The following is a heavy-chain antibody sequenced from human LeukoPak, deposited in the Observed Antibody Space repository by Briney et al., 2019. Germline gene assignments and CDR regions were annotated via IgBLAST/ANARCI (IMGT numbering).Heavy chain of an antibody. CDR1: GFTFSSYW. Sequence: PGGSLRLSCAASGFTFSSYWMHWVRQAPGKGLVWVSRINSDGSSTSYADSVKGRFTISRDNAKNTLYLQMNSLRAEDTAVYYCAKGGDGYEYNWFDPWGQGTLVTVSS. CDR3: AKGGDGYEYNWFDP. CDR2: INSDGSST. J-gene: IGHJ5*02. V-gene: IGHV3-74*01. D-gene: IGHD5-18*01.